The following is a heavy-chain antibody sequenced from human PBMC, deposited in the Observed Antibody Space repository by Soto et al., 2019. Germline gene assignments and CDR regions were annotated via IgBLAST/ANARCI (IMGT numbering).Heavy chain of an antibody. D-gene: IGHD3-3*01. J-gene: IGHJ6*02. CDR3: TTLSITIFGVVLMDV. V-gene: IGHV3-15*07. CDR1: GFTFSNAW. Sequence: GGSLRLSCAASGFTFSNAWMNWVRQAPGKGLEWVGRIKSKTDGGTTDYAAPVKGRFTISRDDSKNTLYLQMNSLKTEDTAVYYFTTLSITIFGVVLMDVWGQGPTVTVSS. CDR2: IKSKTDGGTT.